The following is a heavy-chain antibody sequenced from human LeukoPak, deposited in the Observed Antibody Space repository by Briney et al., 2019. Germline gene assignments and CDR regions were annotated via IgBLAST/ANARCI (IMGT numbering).Heavy chain of an antibody. Sequence: KASETLSLTCTVSGYSISSGYYWGWIRQPPGKGLEWIGSIYHSGSTYYNPSLKSRVTISVDTSKNQFSLKLSSVTAADTAVYYCARDAAPGYSSSWYPRLMEYYFDYWGQGTLVTVSS. J-gene: IGHJ4*02. CDR3: ARDAAPGYSSSWYPRLMEYYFDY. D-gene: IGHD6-13*01. CDR2: IYHSGST. CDR1: GYSISSGYY. V-gene: IGHV4-38-2*02.